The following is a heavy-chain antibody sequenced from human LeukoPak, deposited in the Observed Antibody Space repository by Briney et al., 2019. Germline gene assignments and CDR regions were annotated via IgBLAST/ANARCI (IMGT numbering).Heavy chain of an antibody. CDR2: ISGSGDRT. J-gene: IGHJ1*01. D-gene: IGHD4/OR15-4a*01. Sequence: GGSLRLSCAASGFHFRNYAMSWVRQAPGKGLEWVVSISGSGDRTFYGDPVKGRFTISRDNSKTTLYLQMKSLKVEDTAVYYCARHDYGGGVSSEYFQHWGQGTLLTVS. V-gene: IGHV3-23*01. CDR3: ARHDYGGGVSSEYFQH. CDR1: GFHFRNYA.